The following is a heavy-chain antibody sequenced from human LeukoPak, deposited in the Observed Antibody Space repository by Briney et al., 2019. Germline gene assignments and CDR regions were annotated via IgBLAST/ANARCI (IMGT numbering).Heavy chain of an antibody. D-gene: IGHD2-2*01. CDR3: ARGTKFQLLD. J-gene: IGHJ4*02. CDR1: GFTLSSYA. Sequence: GGSLRLSCSASGFTLSSYAMHWVRQAPGKGLEYVSAISSNGGSTYYADFVKGRFTISRDNSKNTLYLQMNSLRDEDTAVYYCARGTKFQLLDWGQGALVTVSS. CDR2: ISSNGGST. V-gene: IGHV3-64*04.